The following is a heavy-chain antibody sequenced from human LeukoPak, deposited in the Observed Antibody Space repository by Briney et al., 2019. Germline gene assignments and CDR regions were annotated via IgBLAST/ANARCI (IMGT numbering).Heavy chain of an antibody. V-gene: IGHV3-74*01. J-gene: IGHJ6*03. CDR2: IKSDGSTT. Sequence: GGSLRLSCAASGFIFSNYWMHWVRQAPGEGLVWVSRIKSDGSTTSYADSVKGRFTISRDNAKNTLYLQMNSLRAEDTAVYYCARAHYMDVWGKGTTVTVSS. CDR1: GFIFSNYW. CDR3: ARAHYMDV.